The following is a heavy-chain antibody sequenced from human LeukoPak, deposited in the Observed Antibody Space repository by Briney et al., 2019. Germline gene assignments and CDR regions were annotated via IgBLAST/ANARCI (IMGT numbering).Heavy chain of an antibody. V-gene: IGHV1-2*02. D-gene: IGHD6-13*01. Sequence: ASVKVSCKASGYTFTGYYMHWARQAPGQGLEWMGWINPNSGGTNYAQKFQGRVTMTRDTSISTAYMELSRLRSDDTAVYYCATTGYSSSWSFDYWGQGTLVTVSS. CDR1: GYTFTGYY. CDR2: INPNSGGT. J-gene: IGHJ4*02. CDR3: ATTGYSSSWSFDY.